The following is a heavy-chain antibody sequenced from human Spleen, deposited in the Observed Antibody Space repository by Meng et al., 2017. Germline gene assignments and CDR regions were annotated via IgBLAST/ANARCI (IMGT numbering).Heavy chain of an antibody. V-gene: IGHV4-59*01. CDR3: AKAHTTGLDWFDP. CDR2: VYYGGST. D-gene: IGHD1-14*01. CDR1: GGSIRNYY. J-gene: IGHJ5*02. Sequence: SETLSLTCIVSGGSIRNYYWSWIRQPPGKGLEWIGYVYYGGSTNYNPSLKSRVAISVDTSKNQFSLKLTSVTPADTAVYYCAKAHTTGLDWFDPWGQGTLVTVSS.